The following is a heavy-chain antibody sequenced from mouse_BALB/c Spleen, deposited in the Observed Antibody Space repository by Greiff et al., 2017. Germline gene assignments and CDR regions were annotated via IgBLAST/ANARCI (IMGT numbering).Heavy chain of an antibody. V-gene: IGHV1S137*01. J-gene: IGHJ4*01. CDR2: ISTYYGDA. Sequence: QVQLQQSGAELVRPGVSVKISCKGSGYTFTDYAMHWVKQSHAKSLEWIGVISTYYGDASYNQKFKGKATMTVDKSSSTAYMELARLTSEDSAIYYCARRGGKGAMDDWGQGTSVTVSS. CDR1: GYTFTDYA. CDR3: ARRGGKGAMDD.